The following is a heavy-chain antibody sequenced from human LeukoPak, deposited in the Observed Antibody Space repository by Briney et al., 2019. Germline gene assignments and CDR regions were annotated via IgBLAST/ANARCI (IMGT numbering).Heavy chain of an antibody. D-gene: IGHD2-15*01. J-gene: IGHJ4*02. CDR1: GGSISSGGYY. V-gene: IGHV4-31*03. Sequence: ASQTLSVTCTVSGGSISSGGYYWSWIRQHPGKGLEWMGYIYYSGSTYYNPSLKSRITISVDTSKNQFSLKLSSVTAADTAVYYCARGLVVVAANYFDYWGQGTLVTVSS. CDR3: ARGLVVVAANYFDY. CDR2: IYYSGST.